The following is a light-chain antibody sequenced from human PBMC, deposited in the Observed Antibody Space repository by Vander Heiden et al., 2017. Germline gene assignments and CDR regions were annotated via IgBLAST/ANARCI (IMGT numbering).Light chain of an antibody. CDR1: QSVSSY. V-gene: IGKV3D-11*02. J-gene: IGKJ4*01. CDR2: DAS. CDR3: QQRSNCL. Sequence: EIVLTQSPATLSLSPGERATLSCRASQSVSSYLAWYQQKPGQAPRLLIYDASNRDTGIQARFSGSGPGTDFTLTISSLEPEDFEVYYCQQRSNCLFGGGTKVEIK.